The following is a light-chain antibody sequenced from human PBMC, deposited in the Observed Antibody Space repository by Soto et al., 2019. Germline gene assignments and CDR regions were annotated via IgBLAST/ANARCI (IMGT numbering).Light chain of an antibody. CDR3: QHYRSAPFT. V-gene: IGKV3-20*01. CDR2: GAS. CDR1: QSISSDH. Sequence: EIVLTQSPGILSLSPGERATLACRASQSISSDHLAWYQQRPGQSPRLLIYGASSRTTGFPDRFSGSGSGTDFTLTISRLEPEDFAGYSCQHYRSAPFTFGPGTKVDIK. J-gene: IGKJ3*01.